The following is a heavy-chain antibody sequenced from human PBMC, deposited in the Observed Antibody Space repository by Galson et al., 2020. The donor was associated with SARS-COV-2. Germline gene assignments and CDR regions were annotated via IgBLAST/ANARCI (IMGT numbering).Heavy chain of an antibody. D-gene: IGHD6-13*01. CDR1: GGSFSGYY. V-gene: IGHV4-34*01. Sequence: SETLSLTCAVYGGSFSGYYWSWIRQPPGKGLEWIGEMNHSGSTNYNPSLKSRITISVDTSKNQFSLKLSSVTAADTAVYYCARGRIAAAGLGNYYYYGMDVWGQGTTVTVSS. CDR2: MNHSGST. CDR3: ARGRIAAAGLGNYYYYGMDV. J-gene: IGHJ6*02.